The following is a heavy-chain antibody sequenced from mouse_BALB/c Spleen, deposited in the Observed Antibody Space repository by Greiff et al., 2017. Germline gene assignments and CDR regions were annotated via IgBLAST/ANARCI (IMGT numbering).Heavy chain of an antibody. CDR1: GFTFTDYY. J-gene: IGHJ3*01. Sequence: EVKVVDSGGGLVQPGGSLRLSCATSGFTFTDYYMSWVRQPPGKALEWLGFIRNKANGYTTEYSASVKGRFTISRDNSQSILYLQMNTLRAEDSATYYCARDRGGLRQDWFADWGQGTLVTVSA. D-gene: IGHD2-4*01. CDR3: ARDRGGLRQDWFAD. CDR2: IRNKANGYTT. V-gene: IGHV7-3*02.